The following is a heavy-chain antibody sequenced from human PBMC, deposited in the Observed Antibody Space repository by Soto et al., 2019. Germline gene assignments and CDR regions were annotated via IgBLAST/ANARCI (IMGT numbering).Heavy chain of an antibody. CDR3: ARVHCSGGSCYLAFFDY. J-gene: IGHJ4*02. D-gene: IGHD2-15*01. CDR2: ISAYNGNT. CDR1: GHTFTSYG. Sequence: ASVKVSCKASGHTFTSYGISWVRQAPGQGLEWMGWISAYNGNTNYAQKLQGRVTMTTDTSTSTAYMELRSLRSDDTAVYYFARVHCSGGSCYLAFFDYWGQGTLVTVSS. V-gene: IGHV1-18*01.